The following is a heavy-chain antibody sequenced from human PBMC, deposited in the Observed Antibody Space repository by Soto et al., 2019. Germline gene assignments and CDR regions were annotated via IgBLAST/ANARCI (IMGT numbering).Heavy chain of an antibody. CDR3: ARDHCSSTSCYSYYYYYMDV. Sequence: PGGSLRLSCAASGFTFSSYSMNWVRQAPGKGLEWVSSISSSSSYIYYADSVKGRFTISRDNAKNSLYLQMNSLRAEDTAVYYCARDHCSSTSCYSYYYYYMDVWGKGTTVTVSS. CDR2: ISSSSSYI. CDR1: GFTFSSYS. J-gene: IGHJ6*03. V-gene: IGHV3-21*01. D-gene: IGHD2-2*01.